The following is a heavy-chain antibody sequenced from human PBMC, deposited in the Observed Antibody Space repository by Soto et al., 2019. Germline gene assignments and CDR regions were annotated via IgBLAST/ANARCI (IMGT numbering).Heavy chain of an antibody. CDR2: IYNSGST. J-gene: IGHJ4*02. D-gene: IGHD3-10*01. CDR1: GGSISSYY. Sequence: QVQLQESGPGLVKPSETLSLTCTVSGGSISSYYWSWIRQPPGKGLEWIGFIYNSGSTNYNPSLKSRVTISMDTSRNQFSLILSSVTAADTAVYYCARATYGSGTKPYYFDYWGQGTLVTVSS. V-gene: IGHV4-59*01. CDR3: ARATYGSGTKPYYFDY.